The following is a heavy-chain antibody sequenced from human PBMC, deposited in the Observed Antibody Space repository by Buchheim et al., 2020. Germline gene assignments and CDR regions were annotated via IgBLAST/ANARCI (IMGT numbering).Heavy chain of an antibody. D-gene: IGHD6-6*01. CDR1: GFTFSSYG. Sequence: QVQLVESGGGVVQPGRSLRLSCAASGFTFSSYGMHWVRQAPGKGLEWVAVISYDGSNKYYADSVKGRFTISRDNSKNTLYLQMNNLRAEDTAVYYCAKDRWRGIAAHPVNWFDPGGQGTL. J-gene: IGHJ5*02. CDR2: ISYDGSNK. V-gene: IGHV3-30*18. CDR3: AKDRWRGIAAHPVNWFDP.